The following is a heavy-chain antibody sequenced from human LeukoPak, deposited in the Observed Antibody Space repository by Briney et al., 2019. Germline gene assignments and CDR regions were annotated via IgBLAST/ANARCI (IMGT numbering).Heavy chain of an antibody. D-gene: IGHD4-17*01. CDR2: INSDGSST. CDR3: ARVGGITVTGTYYFDY. CDR1: GFTFSSYA. J-gene: IGHJ4*02. Sequence: AGGSLRLSCAASGFTFSSYAMSWVRQAPGKGLVWVSRINSDGSSTSYADSVKGRFTISRDNAKNTLYLQMNSLRAEDTAVYYCARVGGITVTGTYYFDYWGQGTLVTVSS. V-gene: IGHV3-74*01.